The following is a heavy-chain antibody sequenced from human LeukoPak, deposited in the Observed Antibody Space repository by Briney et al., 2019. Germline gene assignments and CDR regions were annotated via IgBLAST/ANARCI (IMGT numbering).Heavy chain of an antibody. V-gene: IGHV3-23*01. CDR1: GFTFSSYA. J-gene: IGHJ6*02. D-gene: IGHD6-13*01. CDR2: ISGSGGST. Sequence: GGSLRLSCAASGFTFSSYAMSWVRQAPGKGLEWVSAISGSGGSTYYADSVKGRFTISRDNSKNTLYLQTNSQRAEDTAVYYCAKPRESSSGYVEGMDVGGQGTTVTV. CDR3: AKPRESSSGYVEGMDV.